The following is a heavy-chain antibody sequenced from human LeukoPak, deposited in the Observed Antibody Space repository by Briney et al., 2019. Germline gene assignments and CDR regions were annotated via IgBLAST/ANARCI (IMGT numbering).Heavy chain of an antibody. J-gene: IGHJ3*02. CDR1: GFKFSRSW. V-gene: IGHV3-7*01. Sequence: GGSLRLSCAASGFKFSRSWMTWVRQAPGEGLEWLGNINEEGSAKNYVGSVKGRFTISRDNAKNSFYLQMNSLSAEDTAVYYCARDSAYNAFDIWGQGTMVTVAS. CDR3: ARDSAYNAFDI. CDR2: INEEGSAK. D-gene: IGHD5-12*01.